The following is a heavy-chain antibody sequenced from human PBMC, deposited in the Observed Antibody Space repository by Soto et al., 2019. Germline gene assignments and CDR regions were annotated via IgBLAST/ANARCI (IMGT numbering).Heavy chain of an antibody. CDR2: ISDRGATT. CDR3: AKDKPGTTSFDY. CDR1: GFTISSYA. Sequence: EVQLLESGGGLVQPGGPLRLSCAASGFTISSYAMSWVRQAPGKGLEWVSAISDRGATTHYADSVKGRFTISRDTSKNTLYLQMNTLRAEDTAVYYCAKDKPGTTSFDYWGRGTLVTVSS. J-gene: IGHJ4*02. D-gene: IGHD1-1*01. V-gene: IGHV3-23*01.